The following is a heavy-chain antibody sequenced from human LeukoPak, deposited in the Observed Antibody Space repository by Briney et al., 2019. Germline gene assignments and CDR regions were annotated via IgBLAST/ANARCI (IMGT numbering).Heavy chain of an antibody. D-gene: IGHD2-8*01. V-gene: IGHV3-11*06. CDR2: ISSSSGYI. CDR1: GFTFSDYY. J-gene: IGHJ4*02. Sequence: PGGSLRLSCAASGFTFSDYYMSWIRQAPGKGLEWVSSISSSSGYIYYADSVRGRFTISRDNAKNSLSLQMNSLRAEDTAVYYCARGGKYCTNGVCHFYFDYWGQGTLVTVSS. CDR3: ARGGKYCTNGVCHFYFDY.